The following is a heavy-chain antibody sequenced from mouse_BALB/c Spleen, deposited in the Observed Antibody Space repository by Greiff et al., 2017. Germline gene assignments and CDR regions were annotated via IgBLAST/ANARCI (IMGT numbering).Heavy chain of an antibody. J-gene: IGHJ3*01. CDR1: GFTFSDYY. V-gene: IGHV5-4*02. D-gene: IGHD2-3*01. CDR2: ISDGGSYT. CDR3: ATYDGYYGLFAY. Sequence: EVMLVESGGGLVKPGGSLKLSCAASGFTFSDYYMYWVRQTPEKRLEWVATISDGGSYTYYPDSVKGRFTISRDNAKNNLYLQMSSLKSEDTAMYYCATYDGYYGLFAYWGQGTLVTVSA.